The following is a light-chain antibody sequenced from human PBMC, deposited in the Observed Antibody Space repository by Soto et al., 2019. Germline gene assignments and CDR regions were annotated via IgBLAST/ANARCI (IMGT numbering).Light chain of an antibody. CDR2: AAS. CDR1: QSISSY. J-gene: IGKJ1*01. V-gene: IGKV1-6*01. CDR3: LQDYNYPWT. Sequence: IQMTQSPSSLSASVGDRVNITCRSRQSISSYLNWYQQKPGKAPNLLIYAASSLHSGVPSRFSGSGSGTDFTLTISSLQPEDFATYYCLQDYNYPWTFGQGTKVEIK.